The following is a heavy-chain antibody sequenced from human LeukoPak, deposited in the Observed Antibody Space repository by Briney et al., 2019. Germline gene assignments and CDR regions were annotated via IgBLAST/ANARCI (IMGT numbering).Heavy chain of an antibody. J-gene: IGHJ4*02. Sequence: PSETLSLTCAVYGGSFSGYYWSWIRQFPGKGLEWIGEINHSGSTNYNPSLKSRVTISIDTSKNQFSLRLTSVTAADTAVYYCARGLRSGGSCGVDYWGQGTLVTVSS. CDR2: INHSGST. V-gene: IGHV4-34*01. D-gene: IGHD2-15*01. CDR3: ARGLRSGGSCGVDY. CDR1: GGSFSGYY.